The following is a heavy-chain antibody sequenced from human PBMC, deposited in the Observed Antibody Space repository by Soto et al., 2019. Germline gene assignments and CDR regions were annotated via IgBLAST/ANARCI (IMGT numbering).Heavy chain of an antibody. CDR1: GGSISSYY. D-gene: IGHD3-3*01. J-gene: IGHJ5*02. V-gene: IGHV4-59*01. Sequence: SETLSLTCTVSGGSISSYYWSWIRQPPGKGLEWIGYIYYSGSTNYNPSLKSRVTISVDTSKNQFSLKLSSVTAADTAVYYCARENGGYDFWSGYWRWFDPWGQGTLVTVSS. CDR3: ARENGGYDFWSGYWRWFDP. CDR2: IYYSGST.